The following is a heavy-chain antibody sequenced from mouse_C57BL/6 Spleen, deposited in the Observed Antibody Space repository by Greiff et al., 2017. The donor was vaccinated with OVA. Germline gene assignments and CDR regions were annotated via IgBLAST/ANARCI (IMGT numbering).Heavy chain of an antibody. J-gene: IGHJ4*01. CDR1: GFSLTSYG. CDR2: IWSGGST. V-gene: IGHV2-2*01. CDR3: AGNWDCAMDY. D-gene: IGHD4-1*01. Sequence: VKLMESGPGLVQPSQSLSITCTVSGFSLTSYGVHWVRQSPGKGLEWLGVIWSGGSTDYNAAFISRLSISKDNSKSQVFFQINSLQADDTAIYYCAGNWDCAMDYWGQGTSVTVSS.